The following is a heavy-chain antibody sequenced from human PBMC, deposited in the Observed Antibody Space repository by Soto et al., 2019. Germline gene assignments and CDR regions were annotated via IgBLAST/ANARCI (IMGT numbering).Heavy chain of an antibody. CDR1: GFTFSNAW. CDR2: IKSKAVGGTT. CDR3: TWDTSGYFYPRH. V-gene: IGHV3-15*07. D-gene: IGHD2-21*02. J-gene: IGHJ4*02. Sequence: GGSLRLSCAASGFTFSNAWINWVRQAPGKGLEWVGRIKSKAVGGTTDYAAPVKGRFTISRDDSKNTLYLQMNNLKTEDTAVYYCTWDTSGYFYPRHWGQGTLVTVSS.